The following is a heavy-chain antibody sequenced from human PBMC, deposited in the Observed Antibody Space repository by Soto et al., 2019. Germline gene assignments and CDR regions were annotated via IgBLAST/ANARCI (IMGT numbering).Heavy chain of an antibody. J-gene: IGHJ4*02. CDR3: ESRDPGTSVDY. Sequence: SETLSLTCAVSGGSLTSNNWWTWVRQPPGQGLEWIGEIYRTGSTNYNPSLKTRVTISLDKSENQFSRKVTSLTAADTAVYYCESRDPGTSVDYWGQGTLVTVSS. CDR1: GGSLTSNNW. D-gene: IGHD1-7*01. V-gene: IGHV4-4*02. CDR2: IYRTGST.